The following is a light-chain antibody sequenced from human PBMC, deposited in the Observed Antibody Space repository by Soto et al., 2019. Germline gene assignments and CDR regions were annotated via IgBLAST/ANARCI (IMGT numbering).Light chain of an antibody. CDR1: SSNIGSNS. Sequence: QSVLTQPHSASGTPGQRVNISCSGSSSNIGSNSVHWFQQVPGTAPKPLIYSSNQRPSGVPERFSGSKSGTSASLAISGLQSEDEADYYCAAWDDSLNRHIFGTGTKLTVL. CDR2: SSN. CDR3: AAWDDSLNRHI. V-gene: IGLV1-44*01. J-gene: IGLJ1*01.